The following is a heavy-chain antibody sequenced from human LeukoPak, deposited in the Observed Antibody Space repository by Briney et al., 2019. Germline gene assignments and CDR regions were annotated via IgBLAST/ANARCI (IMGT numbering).Heavy chain of an antibody. Sequence: GGSLRLSCAASGFTFSSYGMHWVRQAPGKGLEWVALISYDGSNKYYADSVKGRFTISRDNSKDTLYLQVNSLRAEDTAVYYCARATSDYGDYPYFDYWGQGTLVTVSS. V-gene: IGHV3-30*03. CDR3: ARATSDYGDYPYFDY. CDR2: ISYDGSNK. J-gene: IGHJ4*02. CDR1: GFTFSSYG. D-gene: IGHD4-17*01.